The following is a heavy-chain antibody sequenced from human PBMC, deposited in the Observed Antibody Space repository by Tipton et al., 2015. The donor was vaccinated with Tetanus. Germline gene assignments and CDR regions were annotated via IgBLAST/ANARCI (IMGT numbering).Heavy chain of an antibody. CDR3: TRDGPRFREPEPFYY. D-gene: IGHD5-12*01. V-gene: IGHV1-18*01. CDR1: GYSFTRYG. Sequence: QLVQSGAEVKKPGASVKVPCKTSGYSFTRYGISWVRQAPGQGLEWMGRISPYNGKTNYAQKLQGRVTMTTDTSTATAYMELRSLRSDDSAVYFCTRDGPRFREPEPFYYWGRGTLVTVSS. J-gene: IGHJ4*02. CDR2: ISPYNGKT.